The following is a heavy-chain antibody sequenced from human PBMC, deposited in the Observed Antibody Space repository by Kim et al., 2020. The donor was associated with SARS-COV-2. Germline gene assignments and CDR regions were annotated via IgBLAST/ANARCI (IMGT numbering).Heavy chain of an antibody. Sequence: LSLTCAASGFTFSSYWMHWVRQAPGKGLVWVSRINSDGSSTTYADSVTGRFTISRDNAKNTLYLQMNSLRAEDSAVYYCLRGTGAYGDWDYWGQGTLVTVSS. D-gene: IGHD4-17*01. J-gene: IGHJ4*02. V-gene: IGHV3-74*01. CDR1: GFTFSSYW. CDR2: INSDGSST. CDR3: LRGTGAYGDWDY.